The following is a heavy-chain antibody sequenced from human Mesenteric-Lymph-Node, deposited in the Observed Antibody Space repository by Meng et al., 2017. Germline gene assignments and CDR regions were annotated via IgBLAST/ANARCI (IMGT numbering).Heavy chain of an antibody. Sequence: GQLLQSGAEVKKPGASVKVSCKASGYSFTTYAMHWVRQAPGQRLEWMGWINAGNGNTKYSEKFQSRVTITRDTAASTAYMELSSLRSEDTAVYYCARTGCSSSSCYDYWGEGTLVTVSS. CDR1: GYSFTTYA. CDR2: INAGNGNT. J-gene: IGHJ4*02. D-gene: IGHD2-2*01. V-gene: IGHV1-3*01. CDR3: ARTGCSSSSCYDY.